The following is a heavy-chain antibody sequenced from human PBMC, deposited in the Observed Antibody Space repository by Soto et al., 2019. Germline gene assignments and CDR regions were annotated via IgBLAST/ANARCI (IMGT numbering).Heavy chain of an antibody. CDR3: AKRLSIYSAYFDF. J-gene: IGHJ4*03. V-gene: IGHV3-23*01. CDR1: GFTFSSYA. Sequence: GGSLRLSCAASGFTFSSYAMSWVRQAPGKGLEWVSAISGSGGSTYYADSVKGRFTISRDNSKNTLYLQMNSLRAEDSAAYDCAKRLSIYSAYFDFWGQGTLVTVSS. D-gene: IGHD6-6*01. CDR2: ISGSGGST.